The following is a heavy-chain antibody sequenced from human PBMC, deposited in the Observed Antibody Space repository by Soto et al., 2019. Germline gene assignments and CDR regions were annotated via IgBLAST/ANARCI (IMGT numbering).Heavy chain of an antibody. CDR1: GTIFSSYT. V-gene: IGHV1-69*08. D-gene: IGHD3-16*01. CDR3: GRGLGGRMDD. J-gene: IGHJ6*02. Sequence: QVQLVQSGAEVKKPGSSVRVSCKASGTIFSSYTISWVRQAPGQGLEWMGRIIPILGETNSAQKFQGRVTLNAAKATNTAYMQLNSLRLEDTAVYYCGRGLGGRMDDWGQGTTVTVSS. CDR2: IIPILGET.